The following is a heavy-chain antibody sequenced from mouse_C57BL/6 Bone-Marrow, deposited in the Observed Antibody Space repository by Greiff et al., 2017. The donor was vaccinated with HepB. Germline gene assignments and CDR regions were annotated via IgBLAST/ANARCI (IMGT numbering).Heavy chain of an antibody. J-gene: IGHJ3*01. CDR2: INSDGGST. CDR3: ARHGDYGNYPAWFAY. D-gene: IGHD2-1*01. V-gene: IGHV5-2*01. CDR1: EYEFPSHD. Sequence: DVKLVESGGGLVQPGESLKLSCESNEYEFPSHDMSWVRKTPEKRLELVAAINSDGGSTYYPDTMERRFIISRDNTKKTLYLQMSSLRSEDTALYYCARHGDYGNYPAWFAYWGQGTLVTVSA.